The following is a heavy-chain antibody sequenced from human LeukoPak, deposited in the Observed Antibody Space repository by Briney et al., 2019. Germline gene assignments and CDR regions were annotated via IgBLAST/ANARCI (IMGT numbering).Heavy chain of an antibody. CDR2: INGNGGRT. CDR3: ASPMVRGVIIRFDY. D-gene: IGHD3-10*01. V-gene: IGHV3-23*01. Sequence: GGSLRLSCAASGFTFSSYAMSWVRQAPGKGLEWVSSINGNGGRTYYADSVKGRFTISRDNSKNTLYLQMNSLRAEDTAVYYCASPMVRGVIIRFDYWGQGTLVTVSS. CDR1: GFTFSSYA. J-gene: IGHJ4*02.